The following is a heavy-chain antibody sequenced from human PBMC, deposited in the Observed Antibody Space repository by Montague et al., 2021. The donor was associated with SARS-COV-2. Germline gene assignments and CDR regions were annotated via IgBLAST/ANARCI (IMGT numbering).Heavy chain of an antibody. CDR1: GFTFRSYW. J-gene: IGHJ6*02. Sequence: SLRLSCAASGFTFRSYWMHWVRQAPVKVLEWVTIISYDLSNKYDXDSGHVLFTISRDNSKNTLYLQLHSLRAEDTAVSYCARGGVDYGMDVWGQGTTVTVSS. CDR2: ISYDLSNK. D-gene: IGHD3-10*01. V-gene: IGHV3-30-3*01. CDR3: ARGGVDYGMDV.